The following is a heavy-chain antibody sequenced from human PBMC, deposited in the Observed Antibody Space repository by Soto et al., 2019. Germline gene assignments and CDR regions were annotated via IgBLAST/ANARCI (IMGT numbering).Heavy chain of an antibody. V-gene: IGHV1-2*02. CDR1: GYTFTGHY. CDR2: INPNSGGT. J-gene: IGHJ4*02. Sequence: ASVKVSCKASGYTFTGHYMHWVRQAPGQGLEWMGWINPNSGGTNYAQKFQGRVTMTRDTSISTAFMELRRLRSDDTAVYYCAGDLVVVVPAATAAGNWGQGTLVTVSS. CDR3: AGDLVVVVPAATAAGN. D-gene: IGHD2-2*01.